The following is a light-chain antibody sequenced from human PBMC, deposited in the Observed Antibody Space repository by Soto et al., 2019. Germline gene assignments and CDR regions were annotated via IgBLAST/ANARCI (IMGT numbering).Light chain of an antibody. Sequence: QSALTQPPSVSAAPGQKVTISCSGSSSNIGNNYVSWYQQLPGTAPKLLIYDNNKRPSGIPDRFSDSKSGTSATLAITGLQTGDEADYCCGTWDSSLSAYVFGTGTKVTVL. CDR1: SSNIGNNY. V-gene: IGLV1-51*01. J-gene: IGLJ1*01. CDR3: GTWDSSLSAYV. CDR2: DNN.